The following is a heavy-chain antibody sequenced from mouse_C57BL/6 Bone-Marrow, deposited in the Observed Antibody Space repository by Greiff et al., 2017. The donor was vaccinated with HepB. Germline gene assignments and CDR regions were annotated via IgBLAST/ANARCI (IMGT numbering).Heavy chain of an antibody. CDR1: GYTFTSYW. Sequence: QVQLQQPGAELVKPGASVKMSCKASGYTFTSYWITWVKQRPGQGLEWIGDIYPGSGSTNYNEKFKSKATLTVDTSSSTAYMQLSSLTSEDSAVYYCARAYGSSSYYFDYWGQGTLVTVSA. V-gene: IGHV1-55*01. D-gene: IGHD1-1*01. J-gene: IGHJ3*01. CDR3: ARAYGSSSYYFDY. CDR2: IYPGSGST.